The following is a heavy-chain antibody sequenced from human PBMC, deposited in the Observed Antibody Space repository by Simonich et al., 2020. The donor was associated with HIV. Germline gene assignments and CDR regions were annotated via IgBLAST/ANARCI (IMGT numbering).Heavy chain of an antibody. CDR2: YVPEEGET. J-gene: IGHJ5*02. D-gene: IGHD5-12*01. Sequence: QVQLVQSGAEVNTPGASVKVSCKVSGYTLTDLSLHWVRQAPGKGLEVMGNYVPEEGETIYAQKLQGRVTMTTDTSTSKAYMELRSRRSDDTAVYYCARGTYSGYDWNWFDPWGQGTLVTVSS. CDR3: ARGTYSGYDWNWFDP. CDR1: GYTLTDLS. V-gene: IGHV1-24*01.